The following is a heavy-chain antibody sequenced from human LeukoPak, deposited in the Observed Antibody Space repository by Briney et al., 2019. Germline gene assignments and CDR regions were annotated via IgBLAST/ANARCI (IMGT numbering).Heavy chain of an antibody. CDR3: TTGECSGGICYSVLY. D-gene: IGHD2-15*01. CDR1: GFIFSDAW. V-gene: IGHV3-15*01. CDR2: IKSKTDGGTT. J-gene: IGHJ4*02. Sequence: GSLRLSCAASGFIFSDAWMAWVRQTPGKGLEWVGHIKSKTDGGTTDYAAPVKGRFTISRDDSKNTLYLQMNSLKSEDTAVYYCTTGECSGGICYSVLYWGQATMLTVSS.